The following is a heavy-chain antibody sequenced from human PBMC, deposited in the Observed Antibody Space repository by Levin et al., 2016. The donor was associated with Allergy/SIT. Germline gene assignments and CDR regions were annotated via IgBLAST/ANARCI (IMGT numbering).Heavy chain of an antibody. CDR3: ARGEVGDIVVVPAARNWFDP. V-gene: IGHV1-2*02. Sequence: WVRQAPGQGLEWMGWINPNSGGTNYAQKFQGRVTMTRDTSISTAYMELSRLSSVTAADTAVYYCARGEVGDIVVVPAARNWFDPWGQGTLVTVSS. J-gene: IGHJ5*02. D-gene: IGHD2-2*01. CDR2: INPNSGGT.